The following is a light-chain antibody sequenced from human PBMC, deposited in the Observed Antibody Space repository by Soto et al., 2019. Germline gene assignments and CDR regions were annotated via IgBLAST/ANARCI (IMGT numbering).Light chain of an antibody. Sequence: EIVLTQSPGTLPLSPGERATLSCRASQSVSSSYLAWYQQKPGQAPRLLIYGASSRATGIPDRFSGSGSGTDFTLTISRLEPEDFAVYYCQQYGSSLWTVGQGTKVEIK. CDR3: QQYGSSLWT. CDR2: GAS. CDR1: QSVSSSY. J-gene: IGKJ1*01. V-gene: IGKV3-20*01.